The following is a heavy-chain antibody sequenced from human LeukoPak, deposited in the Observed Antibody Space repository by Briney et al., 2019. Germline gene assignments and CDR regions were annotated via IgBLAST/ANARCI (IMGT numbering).Heavy chain of an antibody. CDR3: VRGGFSGD. J-gene: IGHJ4*02. CDR2: IDSDGTGT. CDR1: GFAFGSDR. V-gene: IGHV3-74*03. Sequence: GGSLRLSCTASGFAFGSDRMHWVRQVPGKGLFWVSRIDSDGTGTMYADAVEGRFTIPRDNAKNTLYLQMNSLRAEDAALYYCVRGGFSGDWGQGTLVTVSS. D-gene: IGHD1-26*01.